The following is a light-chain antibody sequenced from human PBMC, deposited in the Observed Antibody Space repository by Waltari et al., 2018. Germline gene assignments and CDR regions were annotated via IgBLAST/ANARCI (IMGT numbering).Light chain of an antibody. CDR2: GAS. J-gene: IGKJ4*01. CDR3: QQYNNGPPLT. Sequence: EIVMTQSPATLSVSPGERATLSCRASLSVSSNLAWYQQTPGQAPRLLIYGASTRATGIPARFSGSGSGKEFTLTISSLQSEDFAVYYCQQYNNGPPLTFGGGTTVEIK. V-gene: IGKV3-15*01. CDR1: LSVSSN.